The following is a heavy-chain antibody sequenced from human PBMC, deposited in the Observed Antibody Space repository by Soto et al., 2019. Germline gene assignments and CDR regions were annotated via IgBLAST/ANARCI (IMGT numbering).Heavy chain of an antibody. J-gene: IGHJ6*02. CDR1: GGSISSSSYY. CDR2: IYYSGST. D-gene: IGHD6-19*01. Sequence: SETLSLTCTVSGGSISSSSYYWGWIRQPPGKGLEWIGSIYYSGSTYYNPSLKSRVTISVDTSKNQFSLKLSSVTAADTAVYYCARLGKRQPYSSGFYYYYYGMDVWGQGTTVTVSS. V-gene: IGHV4-39*01. CDR3: ARLGKRQPYSSGFYYYYYGMDV.